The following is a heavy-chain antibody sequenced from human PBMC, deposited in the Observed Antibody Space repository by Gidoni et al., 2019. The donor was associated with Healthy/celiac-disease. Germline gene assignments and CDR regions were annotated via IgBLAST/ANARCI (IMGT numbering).Heavy chain of an antibody. CDR1: VGTFSSYA. CDR2: IIPIFGTA. Sequence: HVQLVQSGAEVKTPGSSVKVSCKASVGTFSSYAISWVRQAPGQGLEWMGGIIPIFGTANYAQKFQGRVTITADKSTSTAYMERSSLRSEDTAVYYCARGREAEQIDYWGQGTLVTVSS. D-gene: IGHD1-26*01. J-gene: IGHJ4*02. V-gene: IGHV1-69*06. CDR3: ARGREAEQIDY.